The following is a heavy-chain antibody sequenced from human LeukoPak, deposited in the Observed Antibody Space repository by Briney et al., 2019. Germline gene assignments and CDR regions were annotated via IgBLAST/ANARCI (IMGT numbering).Heavy chain of an antibody. CDR1: GFTFSTYP. D-gene: IGHD3-10*01. CDR2: ISYDGSNK. V-gene: IGHV3-30*01. Sequence: GRSLRLSCAASGFTFSTYPMHWVRQAPGKGLEWVAVISYDGSNKNYADSVKDRFAISRDNSKNTLYLQMNSLREEDTAVYYCARDAISRGSGSYCDYWGQGTLVTASS. CDR3: ARDAISRGSGSYCDY. J-gene: IGHJ4*02.